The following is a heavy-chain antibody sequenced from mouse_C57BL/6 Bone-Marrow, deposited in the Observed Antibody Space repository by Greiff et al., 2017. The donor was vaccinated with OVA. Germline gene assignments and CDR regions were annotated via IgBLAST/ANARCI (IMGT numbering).Heavy chain of an antibody. CDR1: GFTFTDYY. CDR2: IRNKANGYTT. J-gene: IGHJ4*01. V-gene: IGHV7-3*01. D-gene: IGHD2-5*01. Sequence: EVNVVESGGGLVQPGGSLSLSCAASGFTFTDYYMSWVRQPPGKALSWFGFIRNKANGYTTEYSASVKGRFTISRDNSQSILYLQMNALRAEDSATYYCARSSYYSNFYAMDDWGQGTSVTVSS. CDR3: ARSSYYSNFYAMDD.